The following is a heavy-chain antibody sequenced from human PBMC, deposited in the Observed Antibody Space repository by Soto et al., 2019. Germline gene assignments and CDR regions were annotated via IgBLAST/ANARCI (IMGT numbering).Heavy chain of an antibody. D-gene: IGHD6-25*01. V-gene: IGHV3-21*01. J-gene: IGHJ4*02. CDR2: ISSSSSYI. Sequence: PGGSLRLSCAASGFTFSSYSMNWVRQAPGKGLEWVSSISSSSSYIYYADSVKGRFTISRDNAKNSLYLQMNSLRAEDTAVCCCARDVPYRSGHFDYWGQGTLVTVAS. CDR3: ARDVPYRSGHFDY. CDR1: GFTFSSYS.